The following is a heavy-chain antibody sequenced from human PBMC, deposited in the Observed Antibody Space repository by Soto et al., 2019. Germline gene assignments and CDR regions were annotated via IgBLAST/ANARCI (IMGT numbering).Heavy chain of an antibody. CDR1: GGSISSYY. J-gene: IGHJ2*01. V-gene: IGHV4-59*01. CDR3: ARLRQGYFDL. D-gene: IGHD4-17*01. CDR2: IYYSGST. Sequence: QVQLQESGPGLVKPSETLSLTCTVSGGSISSYYWSWIRQPPGKGLEWIGYIYYSGSTNYNPSLTXXVXIXADTSKNQFSLKLSSVTAADTAVYYCARLRQGYFDLWGRGTLVTVSS.